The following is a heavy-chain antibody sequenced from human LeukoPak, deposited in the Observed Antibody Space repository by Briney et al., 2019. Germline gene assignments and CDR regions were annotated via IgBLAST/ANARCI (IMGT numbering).Heavy chain of an antibody. J-gene: IGHJ6*02. CDR1: GYTFTGYY. CDR2: INPNSGGT. V-gene: IGHV1-2*02. Sequence: ASVKVSCKASGYTFTGYYMHWVRQAPGRGLEWMGWINPNSGGTNYAQKFQGRVTMTRDTSISTAYMELSRLRSDDTAVYYCARENSSSSHYYYYYGMDVWGQGTTVTVSS. D-gene: IGHD6-6*01. CDR3: ARENSSSSHYYYYYGMDV.